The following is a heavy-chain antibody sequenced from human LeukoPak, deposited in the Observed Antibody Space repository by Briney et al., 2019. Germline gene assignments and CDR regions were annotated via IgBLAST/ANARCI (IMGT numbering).Heavy chain of an antibody. CDR2: IGYDGSNK. Sequence: PGGSLRLSCAASGFIFNNYGMDWVRQAPGKGLEWVAYIGYDGSNKDYADSVKGRFTISRDNSENTLYLQMNSLRAEDTAVYYCVKDTGYRRGRDFQHWGQGTLVTVSS. CDR1: GFIFNNYG. V-gene: IGHV3-30*02. J-gene: IGHJ1*01. CDR3: VKDTGYRRGRDFQH. D-gene: IGHD6-13*01.